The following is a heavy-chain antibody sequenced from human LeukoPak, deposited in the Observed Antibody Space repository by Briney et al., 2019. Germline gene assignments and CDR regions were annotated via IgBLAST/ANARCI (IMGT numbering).Heavy chain of an antibody. Sequence: GGSLRLSCAASGFTFSSYAMSWVRQAPGKGLEWVSNISGGRTSTYYADSVRGRFTISRDNSKNTLYLQMNSLRAEDTAVYYCARGVAGRDYWGQGTLVTVSS. D-gene: IGHD6-19*01. CDR1: GFTFSSYA. V-gene: IGHV3-23*01. CDR2: ISGGRTST. J-gene: IGHJ4*02. CDR3: ARGVAGRDY.